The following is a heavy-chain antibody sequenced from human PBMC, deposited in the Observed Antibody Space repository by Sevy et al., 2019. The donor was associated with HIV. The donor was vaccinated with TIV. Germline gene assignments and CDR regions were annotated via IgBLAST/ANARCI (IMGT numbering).Heavy chain of an antibody. J-gene: IGHJ4*02. D-gene: IGHD3-16*01. Sequence: SETLSLTCAVSGYSISSGYYWGWIRQPPGRGLEWIGSISHSGSTYCNPSLKGRFTISVDTSKNQFSLKLSSVTAADTAVYYCARSVSGFDYWGQGTLVTVSS. CDR1: GYSISSGYY. V-gene: IGHV4-38-2*01. CDR2: ISHSGST. CDR3: ARSVSGFDY.